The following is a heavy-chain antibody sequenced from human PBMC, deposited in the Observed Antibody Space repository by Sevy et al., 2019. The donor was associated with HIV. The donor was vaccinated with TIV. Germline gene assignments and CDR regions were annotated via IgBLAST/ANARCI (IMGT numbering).Heavy chain of an antibody. CDR3: ARKYDSSGYLDY. D-gene: IGHD3-22*01. CDR2: ISGSGGSGDKT. V-gene: IGHV3-23*01. CDR1: GFTFSNYA. Sequence: GGSLRVSCAASGFTFSNYAMNWVRQAPGKGLEWVSGISGSGGSGDKTNYADSVKGRFTISRDDSKNSLYLQLNSLRAEVTAIYYCARKYDSSGYLDYWGQGTLVTVSS. J-gene: IGHJ4*02.